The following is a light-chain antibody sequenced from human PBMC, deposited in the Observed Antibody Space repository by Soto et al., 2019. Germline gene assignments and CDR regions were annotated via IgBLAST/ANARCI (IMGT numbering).Light chain of an antibody. V-gene: IGLV1-47*01. J-gene: IGLJ1*01. Sequence: QSVLTQPPSASGTPGQRVIISCSGSSSNIGSNYVYWYQQLPGTAPKLLIYKNNQRPSGVPYRFSGSKSGTSASLAISGLRSEDEADYYCAAWDDSLSGGVFGTGTKVTVL. CDR2: KNN. CDR1: SSNIGSNY. CDR3: AAWDDSLSGGV.